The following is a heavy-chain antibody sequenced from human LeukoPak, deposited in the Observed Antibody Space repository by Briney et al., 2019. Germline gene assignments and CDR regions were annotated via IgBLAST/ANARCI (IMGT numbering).Heavy chain of an antibody. V-gene: IGHV1-2*02. CDR2: INPNSGGT. Sequence: ASVKVSCKASGYTFTGYYMHWVRQAPGQGLEWMGWINPNSGGTNYAQKFQGRVTMTRDTSISTAYMELSRLRSDDTAVYYCARARWVITTDFDYWGQGTLVTVSS. J-gene: IGHJ4*02. D-gene: IGHD3-22*01. CDR3: ARARWVITTDFDY. CDR1: GYTFTGYY.